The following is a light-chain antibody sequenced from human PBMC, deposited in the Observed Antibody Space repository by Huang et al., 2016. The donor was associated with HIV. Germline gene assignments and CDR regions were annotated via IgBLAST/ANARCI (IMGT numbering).Light chain of an antibody. CDR3: QQYDNWPPGLT. CDR2: DTS. Sequence: EIMMTQSPATLSVSPGGSATLSCRASQNVRNNLAWYQQKTGQAPRLLIYDTSTRASGIPARFTGSGSGTEFTLTISVLQSEDFAIYYCQQYDNWPPGLTFGGGTKVEI. CDR1: QNVRNN. V-gene: IGKV3D-15*01. J-gene: IGKJ4*01.